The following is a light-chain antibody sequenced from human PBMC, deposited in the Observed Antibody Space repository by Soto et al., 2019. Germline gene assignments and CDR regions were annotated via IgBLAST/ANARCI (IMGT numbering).Light chain of an antibody. CDR3: SSYTSSRNVV. J-gene: IGLJ2*01. CDR1: SSDVGGYNY. V-gene: IGLV2-14*01. Sequence: QSAPTQPASVSGSPGQSITISCTGTSSDVGGYNYVSWYQQHPGKAPKLMIYEVSNRPSGVSNRFSGSKSGNTASLTISGLQAEDEADYYCSSYTSSRNVVFGGGTKLTVL. CDR2: EVS.